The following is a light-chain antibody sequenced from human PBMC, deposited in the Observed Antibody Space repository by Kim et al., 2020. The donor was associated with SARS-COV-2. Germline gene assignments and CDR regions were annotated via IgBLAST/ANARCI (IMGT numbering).Light chain of an antibody. CDR2: GAS. CDR1: QDIRND. Sequence: ASVGEGVTITCRASQDIRNDLGWYQQNPGRAPRRLIYGASSLQSGVPSRFSGSGSGTEFTLTISILQPEDFATYFCLQHNTYPITFGQGTRLDIK. V-gene: IGKV1-17*01. CDR3: LQHNTYPIT. J-gene: IGKJ5*01.